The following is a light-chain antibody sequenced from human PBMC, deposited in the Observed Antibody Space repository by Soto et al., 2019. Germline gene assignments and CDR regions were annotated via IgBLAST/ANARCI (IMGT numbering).Light chain of an antibody. CDR3: QQYNNWPRAT. CDR1: QSISSN. V-gene: IGKV3-15*01. CDR2: RAS. J-gene: IGKJ4*01. Sequence: EIVMTQSPATLSLSPGERATLSCRASQSISSNLAWYQQKPGQAPRLFMFRASSRATGIPARFSGSGSETEFNLTISSMQSEDFAVYYCQQYNNWPRATFGGGTKGEIK.